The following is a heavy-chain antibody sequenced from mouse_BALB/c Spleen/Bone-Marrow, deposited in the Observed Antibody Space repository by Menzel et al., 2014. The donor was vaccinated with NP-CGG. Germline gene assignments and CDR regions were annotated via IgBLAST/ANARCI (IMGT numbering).Heavy chain of an antibody. J-gene: IGHJ4*01. CDR3: ARWRYGYAMDY. CDR1: GFTFSSFG. Sequence: EVKLVESGGGLVQPGGSRKLFCAASGFTFSSFGMHWVRQAPEKGLEWVAYISSGSSTIYYADTVKGRFTISRDNPKNTLFLQMTSLRSEDTAMYYCARWRYGYAMDYWGQGTSVTVSS. D-gene: IGHD2-14*01. V-gene: IGHV5-17*02. CDR2: ISSGSSTI.